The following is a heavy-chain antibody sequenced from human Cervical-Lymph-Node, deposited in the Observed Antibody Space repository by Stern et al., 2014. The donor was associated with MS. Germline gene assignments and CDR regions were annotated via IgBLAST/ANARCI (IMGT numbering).Heavy chain of an antibody. V-gene: IGHV1-46*01. Sequence: QVQLGQSGAEVKKPGASVKVSCKASGYTFTSYYMHWVRQAPGQGLEWMGIINPSGGSTSFAQKFQGRVTMTRDTSTSTVYMELSSLRSEDTAVYYCAIEGSIPYYYYGMDVWGQGTTVTVSS. D-gene: IGHD2-2*01. CDR2: INPSGGST. CDR1: GYTFTSYY. CDR3: AIEGSIPYYYYGMDV. J-gene: IGHJ6*02.